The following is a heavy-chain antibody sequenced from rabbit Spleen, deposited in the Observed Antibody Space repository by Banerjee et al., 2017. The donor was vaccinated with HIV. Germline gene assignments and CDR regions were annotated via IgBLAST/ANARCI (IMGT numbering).Heavy chain of an antibody. V-gene: IGHV1S45*01. CDR3: ARDLVGVIGWNFYL. Sequence: QEQLEESGGGLVQPGGSLTLPCTASGFSFNDDYVMCWVRQAPGKGLEWIACINAATGKPVYATWAKGRFTISRTSSTTVTLRMTSLTAADRAAYFCARDLVGVIGWNFYLWGQGTLVTVS. CDR2: INAATGKP. D-gene: IGHD1-1*01. J-gene: IGHJ3*01. CDR1: GFSFNDDYV.